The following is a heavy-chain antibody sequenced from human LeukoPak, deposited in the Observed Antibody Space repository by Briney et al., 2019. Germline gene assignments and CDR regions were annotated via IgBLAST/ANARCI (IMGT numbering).Heavy chain of an antibody. CDR3: AKDRITGTPYYFDY. D-gene: IGHD1-20*01. Sequence: AGSLRLSCAASGFTFSSYAMSWVRQAPGKGLEWVLGISASGGSSYYADSVKGRITISRDNSKNTLYLQMDSLRAEDTAVYYCAKDRITGTPYYFDYWGQGTLVTVST. CDR2: ISASGGSS. J-gene: IGHJ4*02. CDR1: GFTFSSYA. V-gene: IGHV3-23*01.